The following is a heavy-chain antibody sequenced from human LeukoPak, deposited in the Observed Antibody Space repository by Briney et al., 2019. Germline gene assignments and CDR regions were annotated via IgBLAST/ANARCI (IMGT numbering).Heavy chain of an antibody. V-gene: IGHV3-73*01. CDR3: TSKWFGELSGFDY. D-gene: IGHD3-10*01. J-gene: IGHJ4*02. CDR2: IRSKANSYAT. Sequence: PGGSLRLSCAASGFTFSGPAMHWVRQASGKGLEWVGRIRSKANSYATAYAASGKGRFTISRDDSKNTAYLQMNSLKTEDTAVYYCTSKWFGELSGFDYWGQGTLVTVSS. CDR1: GFTFSGPA.